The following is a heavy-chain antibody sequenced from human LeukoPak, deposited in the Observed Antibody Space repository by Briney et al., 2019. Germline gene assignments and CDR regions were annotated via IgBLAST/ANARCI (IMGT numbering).Heavy chain of an antibody. J-gene: IGHJ4*02. CDR2: IYPGDSDT. CDR3: ARQDQYSSSWYIFDY. Sequence: GASLQISCRGSGSRFTSYWIGWWRRMPGKGLEWMGIIYPGDSDTRYSPSFQGQVTISADKSISTAYLQWSSLKASDTAMYYCARQDQYSSSWYIFDYWGQGTLVTVSS. D-gene: IGHD6-13*01. CDR1: GSRFTSYW. V-gene: IGHV5-51*01.